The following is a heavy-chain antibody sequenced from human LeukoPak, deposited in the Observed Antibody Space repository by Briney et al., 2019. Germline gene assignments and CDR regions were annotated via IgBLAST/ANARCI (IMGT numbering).Heavy chain of an antibody. Sequence: PGGSLRLSCAASGFTFSSYWMHWVRQAPGKGLVWVSRINSDVSSTSYADSVKGRFTISRDNSKNTLYLQMNSLRAEDTAVYYCAKGGRWLQSGVDYWGQGTLVTVSS. J-gene: IGHJ4*02. CDR1: GFTFSSYW. D-gene: IGHD5-24*01. CDR3: AKGGRWLQSGVDY. V-gene: IGHV3-74*01. CDR2: INSDVSST.